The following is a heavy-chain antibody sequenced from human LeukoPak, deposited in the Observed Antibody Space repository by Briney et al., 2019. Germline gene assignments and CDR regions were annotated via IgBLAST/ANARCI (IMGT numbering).Heavy chain of an antibody. V-gene: IGHV1-69*13. CDR2: IIPIFGTT. J-gene: IGHJ4*02. CDR3: ATEHRNLHGVDY. D-gene: IGHD1-14*01. CDR1: GGTFSSYA. Sequence: SVKVSCKASGGTFSSYAISWVRQAPGQGLEWMGGIIPIFGTTNYAQKFQGRVTITADESTSTAYMELSSLRSEDTAVYYCATEHRNLHGVDYWGQGTLVTVSS.